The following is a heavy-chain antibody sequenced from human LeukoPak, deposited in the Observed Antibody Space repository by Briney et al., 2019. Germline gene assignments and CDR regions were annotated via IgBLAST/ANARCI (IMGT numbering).Heavy chain of an antibody. J-gene: IGHJ3*02. D-gene: IGHD3-22*01. Sequence: PSQTLSLTCTVSGGSISSGSYYWSWIRQPAGKGLEWIGRIYTSGSTNYNPSLKSRVTISVDTSKNQFSLKLSSVTAADTAVYFCARGPYSYDSSGAFDIWGQGTMVTVSS. CDR1: GGSISSGSYY. CDR3: ARGPYSYDSSGAFDI. CDR2: IYTSGST. V-gene: IGHV4-61*02.